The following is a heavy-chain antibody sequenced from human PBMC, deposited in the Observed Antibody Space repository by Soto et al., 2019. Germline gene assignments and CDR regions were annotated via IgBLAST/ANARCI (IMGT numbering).Heavy chain of an antibody. V-gene: IGHV4-4*07. CDR2: IYASGNT. CDR3: ARVGRTRATVTTDAFDV. CDR1: GGSISGYY. J-gene: IGHJ3*01. D-gene: IGHD4-17*01. Sequence: QVQLQESGPGLVKPSETLSITCTVSGGSISGYYWSWIRQPAGKRLEWIGRIYASGNTNKNPSLKSRVTMSVDTSKNQFSLRLNSVTAADTAVYYCARVGRTRATVTTDAFDVWGQGTKVTVSS.